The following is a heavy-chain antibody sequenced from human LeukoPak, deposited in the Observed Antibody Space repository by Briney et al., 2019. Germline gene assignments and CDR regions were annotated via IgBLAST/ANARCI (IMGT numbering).Heavy chain of an antibody. V-gene: IGHV3-7*01. CDR1: GFTFSSYW. CDR2: TKQDGSEN. D-gene: IGHD3-22*01. J-gene: IGHJ5*02. Sequence: GGSLRLSCAASGFTFSSYWMSWVRQAPGKGLEWVANTKQDGSENYYVDSVKGRFTISRDNAKSSLYLQMNSLRAEDTAVYYCARDLGQYYDTSDNWFDPWGQGTLVTVSS. CDR3: ARDLGQYYDTSDNWFDP.